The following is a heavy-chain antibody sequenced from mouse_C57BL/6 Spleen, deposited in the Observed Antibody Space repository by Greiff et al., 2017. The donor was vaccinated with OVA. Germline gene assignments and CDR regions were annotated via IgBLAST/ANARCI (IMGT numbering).Heavy chain of an antibody. CDR1: GFSLTSYG. J-gene: IGHJ4*01. CDR3: ARKTTVVDGYAMDY. V-gene: IGHV2-2*01. Sequence: VQVVESGPGLVQPSQSLSITCTVSGFSLTSYGVHWVRQSPGKGLEWLGVIWSGGSTDYNAAFISRLSISKDNSKSQVSFKMNSLQADDTAIDYCARKTTVVDGYAMDYWGQGTSVTVSS. D-gene: IGHD1-1*01. CDR2: IWSGGST.